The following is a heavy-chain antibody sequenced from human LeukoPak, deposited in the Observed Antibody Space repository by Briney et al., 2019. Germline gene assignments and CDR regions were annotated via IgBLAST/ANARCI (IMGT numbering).Heavy chain of an antibody. V-gene: IGHV3-9*01. CDR3: AKDIISDYYDSSGYADY. Sequence: GGSLRLSCAASGFTFDDYAMHWVRQAPGKGLEWVSGISWNGGSIGYADSVKGRFTISRDNAKNSLYLQMNSLRAEDTALYYCAKDIISDYYDSSGYADYWGQGTLVTVSS. J-gene: IGHJ4*02. D-gene: IGHD3-22*01. CDR1: GFTFDDYA. CDR2: ISWNGGSI.